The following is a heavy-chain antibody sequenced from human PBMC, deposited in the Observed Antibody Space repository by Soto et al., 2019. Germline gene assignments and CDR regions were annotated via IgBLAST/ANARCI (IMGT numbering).Heavy chain of an antibody. CDR1: GGSISSYY. CDR3: ARDYSTIFGVVISY. V-gene: IGHV4-4*07. CDR2: IYTSGST. Sequence: LSLTCTVSGGSISSYYWSWIRQPAGKGLEWIGRIYTSGSTNYNPSLKSRVTMSVDTSKNQFSLKLSSVTAADTAVYYCARDYSTIFGVVISYWGQGXLVTVSS. D-gene: IGHD3-3*01. J-gene: IGHJ4*02.